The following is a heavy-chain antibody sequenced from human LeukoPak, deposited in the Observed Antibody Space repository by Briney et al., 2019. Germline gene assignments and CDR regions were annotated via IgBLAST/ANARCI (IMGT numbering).Heavy chain of an antibody. D-gene: IGHD2-2*01. CDR3: AKVGVPASMRRSERSYFDY. V-gene: IGHV3-23*01. CDR2: VSGDGRGT. J-gene: IGHJ4*02. CDR1: GFTFSTYA. Sequence: GGSLRLSCAASGFTFSTYAMTWVRQAPGKGLEWVSAVSGDGRGTYYADSVKGRFTISRDNSKNTLYLQMNSLRADGTAVFYCAKVGVPASMRRSERSYFDYWGQGTLVTVSS.